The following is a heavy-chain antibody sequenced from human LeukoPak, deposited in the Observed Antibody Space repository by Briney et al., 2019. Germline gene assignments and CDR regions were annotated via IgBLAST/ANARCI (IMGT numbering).Heavy chain of an antibody. CDR2: INPNSGGT. D-gene: IGHD3-22*01. V-gene: IGHV1-2*02. CDR1: GYTFTGYY. J-gene: IGHJ4*02. Sequence: GASVKVSCKASGYTFTGYYIHWVRQAPGQGLEWMGWINPNSGGTNYAQKFQGRVTMTRDTSISTAYMELSRLRSDDTAVYYCARVSSRYYDSSGYLQRFDYWGQGTLVTVSS. CDR3: ARVSSRYYDSSGYLQRFDY.